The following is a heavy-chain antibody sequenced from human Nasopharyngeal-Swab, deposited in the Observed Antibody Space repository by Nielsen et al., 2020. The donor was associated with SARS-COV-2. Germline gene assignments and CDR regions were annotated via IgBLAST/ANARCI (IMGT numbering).Heavy chain of an antibody. D-gene: IGHD2-15*01. Sequence: GGSLRLSCAASGFTFSDSAIHWVRQASGEGLEWVARIRNKGNNYATAYSASVKGRFIIFRDEPTNTAYLQMNSLKTEDTAMYYCTRCGGGCYSGRDYWGQGTLVTVSS. J-gene: IGHJ4*02. CDR3: TRCGGGCYSGRDY. CDR1: GFTFSDSA. V-gene: IGHV3-73*01. CDR2: IRNKGNNYAT.